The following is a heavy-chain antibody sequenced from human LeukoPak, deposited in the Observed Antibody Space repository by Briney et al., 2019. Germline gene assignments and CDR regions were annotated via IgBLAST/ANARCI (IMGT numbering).Heavy chain of an antibody. CDR3: ARVGHCNGGSCYGVDV. CDR2: IWYDGSNK. CDR1: GFTFGSFS. V-gene: IGHV3-33*08. Sequence: GGSLRLSCAASGFTFGSFSMTWVRQAPGKGLEWVAVIWYDGSNKYYADSVKGRFTISRDNAKNTLYLQMNSLRAEDTAVYYCARVGHCNGGSCYGVDVWGQGTTVTVSS. D-gene: IGHD2-15*01. J-gene: IGHJ6*02.